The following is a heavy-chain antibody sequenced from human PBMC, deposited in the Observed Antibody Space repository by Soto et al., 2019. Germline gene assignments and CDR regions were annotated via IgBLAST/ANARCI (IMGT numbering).Heavy chain of an antibody. D-gene: IGHD2-8*01. CDR3: ARDRTIKGSYYYYGMDV. V-gene: IGHV1-46*01. CDR2: INPSGGST. CDR1: GYTFTSYY. Sequence: QVQLVQSGAEVKKPGASVKVSCKASGYTFTSYYMHWVRQAPGQGLEWMGIINPSGGSTSYAQKFQGRVTMTRDTSTSTVYMELSSLRSEDTAVYYCARDRTIKGSYYYYGMDVWGQGTTVTVSS. J-gene: IGHJ6*02.